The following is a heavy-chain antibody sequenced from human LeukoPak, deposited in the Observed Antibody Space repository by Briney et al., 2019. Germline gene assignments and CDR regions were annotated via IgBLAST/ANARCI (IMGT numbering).Heavy chain of an antibody. D-gene: IGHD2-2*01. CDR3: ARDPPFPNCSSTSCYAEFYGMDV. Sequence: TSETLSLTCTVSGGSISSYYWSWIRQPPGKGLEWIGYIYYSGSTNYNPSLKSRVTISVDTSKNQFSLKLSSVTAADTAVYYCARDPPFPNCSSTSCYAEFYGMDVWGQGTTVTVSS. CDR1: GGSISSYY. J-gene: IGHJ6*02. CDR2: IYYSGST. V-gene: IGHV4-59*01.